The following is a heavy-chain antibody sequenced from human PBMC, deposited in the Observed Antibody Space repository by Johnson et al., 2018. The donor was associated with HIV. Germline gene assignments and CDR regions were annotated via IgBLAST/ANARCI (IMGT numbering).Heavy chain of an antibody. CDR1: GFTFSSYW. D-gene: IGHD3-10*01. CDR2: IKQDGSEK. Sequence: VQLVESGGGLVQPGGSPRLSCAASGFTFSSYWMSWVRKAPGKGLEWVANIKQDGSEKYYVDSVTCRFTISRDNAKNSLYLQMNSLRAEDTAVYYCARDTPGGQSWFRENKYAFDIWGQGTMVTVSS. CDR3: ARDTPGGQSWFRENKYAFDI. V-gene: IGHV3-7*05. J-gene: IGHJ3*02.